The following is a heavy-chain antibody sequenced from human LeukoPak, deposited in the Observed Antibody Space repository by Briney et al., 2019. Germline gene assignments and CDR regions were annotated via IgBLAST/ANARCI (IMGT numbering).Heavy chain of an antibody. D-gene: IGHD2/OR15-2a*01. J-gene: IGHJ4*02. CDR1: GFTFSSYA. CDR3: ARGPTRANSTDY. CDR2: ISGSGGST. V-gene: IGHV3-23*01. Sequence: GGSLRLSCAASGFTFSSYAMSWVRQAPGKGLEWVSAISGSGGSTYYADSVKGRFTISRDNSKNTLYLQMNSLRAEDTAVYYCARGPTRANSTDYWGQGALVTVSS.